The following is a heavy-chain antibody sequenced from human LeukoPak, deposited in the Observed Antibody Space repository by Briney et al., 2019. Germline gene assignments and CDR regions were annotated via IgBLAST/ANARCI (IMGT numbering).Heavy chain of an antibody. D-gene: IGHD3-10*01. Sequence: SETLSLTCTVSGGSISSYYWSWIRQPAGKGLEWIGRIYTSGSTNYNPSLKSRVTMSVDTSKNQFSLKLSSVTAADTAVYYCARGKGYGSVSYLFDYWGQGTLVTVSS. J-gene: IGHJ4*02. CDR3: ARGKGYGSVSYLFDY. CDR1: GGSISSYY. CDR2: IYTSGST. V-gene: IGHV4-4*07.